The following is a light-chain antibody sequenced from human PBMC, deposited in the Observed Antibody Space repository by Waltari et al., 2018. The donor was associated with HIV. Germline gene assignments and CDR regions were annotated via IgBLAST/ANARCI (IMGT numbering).Light chain of an antibody. Sequence: EIALTQSPGTLPLSPGARATLSCRASQPICTTYLGWYQQKPGQAPRLLIYGASNRATGIPDRFSGSGSGTDFTLTISSLEPEDCAVYYCQQYIGSPRTFGQGTKVELK. J-gene: IGKJ1*01. V-gene: IGKV3-20*01. CDR3: QQYIGSPRT. CDR1: QPICTTY. CDR2: GAS.